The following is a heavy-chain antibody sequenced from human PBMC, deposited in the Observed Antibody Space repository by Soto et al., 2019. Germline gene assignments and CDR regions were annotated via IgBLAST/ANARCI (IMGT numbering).Heavy chain of an antibody. Sequence: GGSLRLSCAASGFTFSSYGMHWVRQAPGKGLERVAVIWYDGSNKYYAEYVKGRFTISRDNSKNTLYLQMNSLIAEDTAVYYCARDHNGMDVWGQGTTVTSP. J-gene: IGHJ6*02. CDR2: IWYDGSNK. CDR3: ARDHNGMDV. V-gene: IGHV3-33*01. CDR1: GFTFSSYG.